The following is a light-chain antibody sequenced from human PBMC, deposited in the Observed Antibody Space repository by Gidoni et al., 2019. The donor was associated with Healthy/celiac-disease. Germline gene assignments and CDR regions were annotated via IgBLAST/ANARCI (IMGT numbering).Light chain of an antibody. Sequence: IPMTQSPSTLSASVGDRVTITCRASKSISSWLAWYQQKPGKAPKLLIYKASSLESGVPSRFSGSGSGTEFTLTISRLQPDDFATYYCKQYNSYSGTFGQGTKVEIK. CDR3: KQYNSYSGT. J-gene: IGKJ1*01. CDR2: KAS. V-gene: IGKV1-5*03. CDR1: KSISSW.